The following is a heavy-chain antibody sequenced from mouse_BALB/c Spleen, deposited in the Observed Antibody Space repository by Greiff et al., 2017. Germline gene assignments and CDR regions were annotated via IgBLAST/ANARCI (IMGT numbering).Heavy chain of an antibody. Sequence: EVKLVESGGDLVKPGGSLKLSCAASGFTFSSYGMSWVRQTPDKRLEWVATISSGGSYTYYPDSVKGRFTISRDNAKNTLYLQMSSLKSEDTAMYYCARGGLTTATRPFAYWGQGTLVTVSA. D-gene: IGHD1-2*01. CDR1: GFTFSSYG. V-gene: IGHV5-6*01. J-gene: IGHJ3*01. CDR2: ISSGGSYT. CDR3: ARGGLTTATRPFAY.